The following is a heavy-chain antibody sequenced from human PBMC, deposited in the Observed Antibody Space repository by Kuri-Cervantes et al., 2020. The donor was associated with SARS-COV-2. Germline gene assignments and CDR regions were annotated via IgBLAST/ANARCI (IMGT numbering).Heavy chain of an antibody. V-gene: IGHV4-34*01. CDR3: ARSSGDIVVVPVFDP. J-gene: IGHJ5*02. Sequence: GSLRLSCTVSGASIRRYYWSWIRQPPGKGLEWIGEINHSGSTNYNPSLKSRVTISVDTSKNQFSLKLSSVTAADTAVYYCARSSGDIVVVPVFDPWGQGTLVTVSS. CDR1: GASIRRYY. CDR2: INHSGST. D-gene: IGHD2-2*01.